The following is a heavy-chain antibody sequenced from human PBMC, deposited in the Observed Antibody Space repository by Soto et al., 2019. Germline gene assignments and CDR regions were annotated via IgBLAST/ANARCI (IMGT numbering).Heavy chain of an antibody. Sequence: SETLSLTCTVSGGSISSGGYYWSWIRQHPGKGLEWIGYIYYSGSTYYNPSLKSRVTISVDTSKNHFSLKLSSVTAADTAVYYCARGVDPIDPSTYYFDYWGQGTLVTVSS. J-gene: IGHJ4*02. CDR1: GGSISSGGYY. D-gene: IGHD2-8*01. CDR3: ARGVDPIDPSTYYFDY. V-gene: IGHV4-31*03. CDR2: IYYSGST.